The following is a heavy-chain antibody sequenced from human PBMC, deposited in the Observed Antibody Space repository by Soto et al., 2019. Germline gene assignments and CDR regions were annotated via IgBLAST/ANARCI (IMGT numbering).Heavy chain of an antibody. Sequence: QVQLVESGGGVVQPGRSLRLSCAASGFTFSSYGMHWVRQAPGKGLEWVAVIGYDGSNKYYADSVKGRFTISRENSKNTLYLQMNSLRAEDRAVYYCARDGWRWLVRVVGNFDYWGQGTLVTVSS. J-gene: IGHJ4*02. CDR1: GFTFSSYG. D-gene: IGHD6-19*01. CDR2: IGYDGSNK. V-gene: IGHV3-33*01. CDR3: ARDGWRWLVRVVGNFDY.